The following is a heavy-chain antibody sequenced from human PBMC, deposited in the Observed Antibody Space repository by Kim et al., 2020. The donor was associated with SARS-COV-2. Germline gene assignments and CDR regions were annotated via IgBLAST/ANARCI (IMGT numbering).Heavy chain of an antibody. CDR1: GFPFRTYP. CDR3: AKVISQTRYCWYGMAV. V-gene: IGHV3-23*01. CDR2: ISSSGYRT. J-gene: IGHJ6*02. Sequence: GGSLRLSCAASGFPFRTYPMIWVRQPPGKGPEGVSSISSSGYRTYYSSDSLKGRFTISRDNSSNTLYLQMNSMIAEDTAVYYYAKVISQTRYCWYGMAVWGQGPTVTVSS.